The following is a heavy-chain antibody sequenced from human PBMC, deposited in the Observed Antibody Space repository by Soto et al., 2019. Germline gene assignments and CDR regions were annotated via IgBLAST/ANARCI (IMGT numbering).Heavy chain of an antibody. CDR1: RCTLSSCA. CDR3: ATGVRKDYKY. CDR2: IITIFGTA. J-gene: IGHJ4*02. V-gene: IGHV1-69*13. D-gene: IGHD3-10*01. Sequence: SVKVSCKASRCTLSSCAFSWVGQALGQGLEWIGGIITIFGTANDEQKFEGSVTNTADESTSKAYMVLSSLTSVDTGVYCCATGVRKDYKYWGQGTLVTVSS.